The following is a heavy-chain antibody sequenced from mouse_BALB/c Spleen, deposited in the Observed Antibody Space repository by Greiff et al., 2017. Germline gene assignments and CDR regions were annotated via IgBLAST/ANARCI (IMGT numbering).Heavy chain of an antibody. V-gene: IGHV5-9-4*01. D-gene: IGHD4-1*01. J-gene: IGHJ4*01. CDR2: ISSGGSYT. CDR3: ARVTGSHYAMDY. Sequence: EVQLVESGGGLVKPGGSLKLSCAASGFTFSSYAMSWVRQSPEKRLEWVAEISSGGSYTYYPDTVTGRFTISRDNAKNTLYLEMSSLRSEDTAMYYCARVTGSHYAMDYWGQGTSVTVSS. CDR1: GFTFSSYA.